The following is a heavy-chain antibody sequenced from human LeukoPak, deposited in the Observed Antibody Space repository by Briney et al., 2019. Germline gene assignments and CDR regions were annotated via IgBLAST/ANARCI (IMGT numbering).Heavy chain of an antibody. Sequence: PGGSLRLSCAASGFTFSGYPIHWVRQAPGKGLEWVAVISYDGSNKYYADSVKGRFTISRDNSKNTLYLQMNSLRAEDTAVYYCARDYYDYVWGSYRLDYWGQGTLVTVSS. J-gene: IGHJ4*02. CDR1: GFTFSGYP. V-gene: IGHV3-30-3*01. CDR2: ISYDGSNK. CDR3: ARDYYDYVWGSYRLDY. D-gene: IGHD3-16*02.